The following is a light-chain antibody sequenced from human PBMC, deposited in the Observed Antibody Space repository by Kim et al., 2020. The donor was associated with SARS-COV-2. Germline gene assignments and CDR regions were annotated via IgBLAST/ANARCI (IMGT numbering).Light chain of an antibody. CDR2: AVS. V-gene: IGKV1-8*01. CDR3: QQYYSYPCS. CDR1: HDVSTY. Sequence: SASKGDRVNITCRASHDVSTYLAWYQHKPGKAPNRLMYAVSTLHSGVPSRFRGSGSGTDFTLTISCLQSEGFATFYCQQYYSYPCSFGQGTKLEI. J-gene: IGKJ2*04.